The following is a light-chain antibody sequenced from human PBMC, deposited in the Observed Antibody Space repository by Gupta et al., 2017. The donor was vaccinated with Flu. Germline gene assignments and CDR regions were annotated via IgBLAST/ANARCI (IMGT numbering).Light chain of an antibody. CDR2: EAY. J-gene: IGKJ4*01. CDR3: QQRANWPPLT. Sequence: ERATLSCRAGQSVGKYLAWYQQKPGQAPRLIISEAYYRATGIPARFSGSGSGTDFPLTISSLEPEDFATYYCQQRANWPPLTFGGGTKVEI. CDR1: QSVGKY. V-gene: IGKV3-11*01.